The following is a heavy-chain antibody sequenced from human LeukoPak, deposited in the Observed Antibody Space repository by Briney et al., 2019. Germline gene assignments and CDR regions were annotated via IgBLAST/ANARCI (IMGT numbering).Heavy chain of an antibody. D-gene: IGHD2-2*01. CDR3: ATTYCSSTSCYPYYFDY. V-gene: IGHV3-53*01. CDR2: VYSGGST. J-gene: IGHJ4*02. CDR1: GFTVSSNY. Sequence: GGSLRLSCAASGFTVSSNYMSWVRQSPGKGMEWLSVVYSGGSTYYTDSVKGRFTISRDNSKNTLYLQMNGLRAEDTAVYYCATTYCSSTSCYPYYFDYWGQGTLVTVSS.